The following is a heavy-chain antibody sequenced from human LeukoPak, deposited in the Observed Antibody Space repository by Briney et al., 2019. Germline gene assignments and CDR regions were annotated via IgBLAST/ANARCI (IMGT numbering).Heavy chain of an antibody. V-gene: IGHV3-23*01. Sequence: TGGSLRLSCAASGFSFSNYAMAWVRQPPGKGLEWVSGMSGNGGQIYYADSVKGRFTISRDNSKNTLYLQMNSLRGEDTAVYFCARRGYYDSSGYAPLFDYWGQGTLVTVSS. CDR3: ARRGYYDSSGYAPLFDY. CDR2: MSGNGGQI. J-gene: IGHJ4*02. D-gene: IGHD3-22*01. CDR1: GFSFSNYA.